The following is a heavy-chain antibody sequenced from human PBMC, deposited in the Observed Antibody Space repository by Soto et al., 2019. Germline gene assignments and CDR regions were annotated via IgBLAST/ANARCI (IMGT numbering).Heavy chain of an antibody. D-gene: IGHD3-22*01. V-gene: IGHV4-34*01. CDR1: GGSFSGYY. J-gene: IGHJ6*02. Sequence: QVQLQQWGAGLLKPWETLSLTCAVYGGSFSGYYWSWIRQPPGKGLEWIGEINHSGSTNYNRSLKSRVTISVDTSKNQFSLKLSSVTAADTAVYYCARARNLVVVAYYYYGMDVWGQGTTVTVSS. CDR3: ARARNLVVVAYYYYGMDV. CDR2: INHSGST.